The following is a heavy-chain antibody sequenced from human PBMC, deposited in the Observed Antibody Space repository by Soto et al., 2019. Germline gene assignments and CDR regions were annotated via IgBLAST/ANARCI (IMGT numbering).Heavy chain of an antibody. D-gene: IGHD3-10*01. Sequence: QVQLQESGPGLVKPSETLSLTCTVSGGSISSYYWSWIRQPPGKGLEWIGYIYYSGSTNYNPSLRSXXTXSXXTSKNQFAVKLSSVAAADTAVYSCARHGSSMTFDPWGQGTLVTVSS. CDR2: IYYSGST. CDR3: ARHGSSMTFDP. CDR1: GGSISSYY. V-gene: IGHV4-59*08. J-gene: IGHJ5*02.